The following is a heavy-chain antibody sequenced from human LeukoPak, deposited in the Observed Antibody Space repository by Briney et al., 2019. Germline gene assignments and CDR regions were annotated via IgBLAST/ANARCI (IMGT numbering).Heavy chain of an antibody. V-gene: IGHV5-51*01. CDR1: GYSFTSYW. D-gene: IGHD4-17*01. CDR2: IYPGDSDT. Sequence: GESLKISFKGSGYSFTSYWIGWVRQMPGKGLEWMGIIYPGDSDTRYSPSFQGQVTISADKSISTAYLQWSSLKASDTAMYYCARRPLTTVTYSDLWGRGTLVTVSS. J-gene: IGHJ2*01. CDR3: ARRPLTTVTYSDL.